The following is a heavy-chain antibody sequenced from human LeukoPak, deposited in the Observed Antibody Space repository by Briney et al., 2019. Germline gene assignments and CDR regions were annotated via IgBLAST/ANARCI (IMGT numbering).Heavy chain of an antibody. CDR3: AKDMGPDMVRGVIANWFDP. D-gene: IGHD3-10*01. V-gene: IGHV3-23*01. Sequence: GGSLRLSWAASGFVFSSYAMGWVRQAPGKGLEWVSAISGSGGSTYYADSVKGRFTISRDNSKNTLYLQMNSLRAEDTAVYYCAKDMGPDMVRGVIANWFDPWGQGTLVTVSS. CDR2: ISGSGGST. CDR1: GFVFSSYA. J-gene: IGHJ5*02.